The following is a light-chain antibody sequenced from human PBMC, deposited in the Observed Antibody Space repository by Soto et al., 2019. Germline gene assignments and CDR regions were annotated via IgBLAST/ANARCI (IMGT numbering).Light chain of an antibody. Sequence: EIVLTQSPATLSLSPGERATLSCRASQSINNYLAWYQQRPGQAPRLLIYDASNRATGIPARFSGSGSGTYFTLTISSLEPEDFAVYYCQQRNNWPPWTFGQGTKVEIK. CDR2: DAS. J-gene: IGKJ1*01. CDR1: QSINNY. CDR3: QQRNNWPPWT. V-gene: IGKV3-11*01.